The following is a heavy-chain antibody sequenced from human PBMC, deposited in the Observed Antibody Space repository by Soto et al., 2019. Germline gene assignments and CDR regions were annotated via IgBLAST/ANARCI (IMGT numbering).Heavy chain of an antibody. Sequence: GGSLRLSCAASGFTFSSYSMNWVRQAPGKGLEWVSSISSSSSYIYYADSVKGRFTISRDNAKNSLYLQMNSLRAEDTAVYYCATERLTAMVSDYWGQGTLVTVSS. J-gene: IGHJ4*02. V-gene: IGHV3-21*01. D-gene: IGHD5-18*01. CDR2: ISSSSSYI. CDR1: GFTFSSYS. CDR3: ATERLTAMVSDY.